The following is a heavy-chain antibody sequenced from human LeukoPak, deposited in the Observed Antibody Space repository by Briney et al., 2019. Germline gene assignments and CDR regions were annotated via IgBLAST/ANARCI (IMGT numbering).Heavy chain of an antibody. CDR2: IYYGGST. V-gene: IGHV4-39*01. Sequence: WIRQPPGKGLEWIGSIYYGGSTYYNPSLKSRVTISVDTSKNQFSLKLSSVTAADTAVYYCARHGSGWYYFDYWGQGTLVTVSS. CDR3: ARHGSGWYYFDY. D-gene: IGHD6-19*01. J-gene: IGHJ4*02.